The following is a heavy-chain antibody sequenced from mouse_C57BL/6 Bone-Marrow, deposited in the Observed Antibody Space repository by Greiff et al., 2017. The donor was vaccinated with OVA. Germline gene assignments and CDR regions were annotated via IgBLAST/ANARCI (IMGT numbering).Heavy chain of an antibody. CDR1: GYTFTSYW. CDR2: IYPGSGST. V-gene: IGHV1-55*01. CDR3: ARHEEEGIYYDYDRYAMDY. Sequence: QVQLQQPGAELVKPGASVKMSCKASGYTFTSYWITWVKQRPGQGLEWIGDIYPGSGSTNYNEKFKSKATLTVDTSSSTAYMQLSSLTSEDSAVYFCARHEEEGIYYDYDRYAMDYGGQGTSVTVSS. D-gene: IGHD2-4*01. J-gene: IGHJ4*01.